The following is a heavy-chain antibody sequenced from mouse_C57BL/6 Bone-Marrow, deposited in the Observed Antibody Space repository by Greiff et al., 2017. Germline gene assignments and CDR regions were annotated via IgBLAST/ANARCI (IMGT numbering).Heavy chain of an antibody. Sequence: EVKLVESGEGLVKPGGSLKLSCAASGFTFSSYAMSWVRQTPEKRLEWVAYISSGGDYIYYADTVKGRFTISRDNARNTLYLQMSSLKSEDTAMYYCTRDRITTVVATDVDVWGTGTTVTVSS. CDR2: ISSGGDYI. CDR1: GFTFSSYA. J-gene: IGHJ1*03. V-gene: IGHV5-9-1*02. D-gene: IGHD1-1*01. CDR3: TRDRITTVVATDVDV.